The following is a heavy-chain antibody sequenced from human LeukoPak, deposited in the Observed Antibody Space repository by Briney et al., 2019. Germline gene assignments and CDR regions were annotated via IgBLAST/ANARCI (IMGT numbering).Heavy chain of an antibody. V-gene: IGHV4-59*12. D-gene: IGHD6-13*01. Sequence: PSETLSLTCTVSGGSISSYSWNWIRQPPGKGLEWIGYFYYSGNTNYNPSLKSRVTISVDTSKNQFSLKLSSVTAADTAVYYCARDGSAAGYSSRGDYSYMDVWGKGTTVTISS. CDR1: GGSISSYS. CDR2: FYYSGNT. J-gene: IGHJ6*03. CDR3: ARDGSAAGYSSRGDYSYMDV.